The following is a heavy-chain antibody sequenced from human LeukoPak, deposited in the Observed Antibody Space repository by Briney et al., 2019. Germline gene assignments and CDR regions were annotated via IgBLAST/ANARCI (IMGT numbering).Heavy chain of an antibody. CDR3: ASDVDSGFIDY. V-gene: IGHV3-48*03. J-gene: IGHJ4*02. Sequence: PGGSLRLSCAASGFTFSSYEMNWVRQAPGKGLEWVSYISSSGSTIYYADSVKGRFTISRDNAKNSLYLQMNSLRAEDTAVYYCASDVDSGFIDYWGQGTLVTVSS. CDR2: ISSSGSTI. CDR1: GFTFSSYE. D-gene: IGHD6-19*01.